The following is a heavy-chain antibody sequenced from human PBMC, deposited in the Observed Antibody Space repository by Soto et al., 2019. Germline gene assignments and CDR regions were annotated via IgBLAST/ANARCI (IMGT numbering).Heavy chain of an antibody. J-gene: IGHJ6*03. V-gene: IGHV3-20*01. D-gene: IGHD4-17*01. CDR2: INWNGGST. CDR3: ARGGYWVTGDYFLRTGSYYYYMDV. CDR1: GFTFDDYG. Sequence: GGSLRLSCAASGFTFDDYGMSWVRQAPGKGLEWVSGINWNGGSTGYADSVKGRFTISRDNAKNSLYLQMNSLRAEDTALYHCARGGYWVTGDYFLRTGSYYYYMDVWGKGTTVTVSS.